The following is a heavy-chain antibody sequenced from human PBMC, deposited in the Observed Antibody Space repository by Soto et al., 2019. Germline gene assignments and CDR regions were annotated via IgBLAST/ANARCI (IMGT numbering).Heavy chain of an antibody. CDR3: VREVSDWSSHGSFDF. CDR1: GFTFSNSA. D-gene: IGHD3-9*01. Sequence: EVQLLESGGGLVRPGGSLRLSCAASGFTFSNSAMNWVRQAPGKGLEWVSLISNNGGSASHADSVQGRFIISRDNSTNKRYLQMNSLRAEETAIYYCVREVSDWSSHGSFDFWGRGTMVTASS. V-gene: IGHV3-23*01. CDR2: ISNNGGSA. J-gene: IGHJ3*01.